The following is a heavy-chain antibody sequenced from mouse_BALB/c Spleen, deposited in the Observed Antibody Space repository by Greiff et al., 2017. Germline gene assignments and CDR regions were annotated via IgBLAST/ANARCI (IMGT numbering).Heavy chain of an antibody. CDR2: IWSGGST. CDR3: SSNSSGYRWDAMDY. D-gene: IGHD3-1*01. V-gene: IGHV2-2*02. Sequence: QVQLKESGPGLVQPSQSLSITCTVSGFSLTSYGVHWVRQSPGKGLEWLGVIWSGGSTDYNAAFISRLSISKDNSKSQVFFKMNSLQANDTAIYYCSSNSSGYRWDAMDYWGQGTSVTVSA. CDR1: GFSLTSYG. J-gene: IGHJ4*01.